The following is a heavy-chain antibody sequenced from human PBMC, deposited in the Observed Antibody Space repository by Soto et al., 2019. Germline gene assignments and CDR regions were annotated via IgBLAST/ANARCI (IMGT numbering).Heavy chain of an antibody. CDR1: GGTFSTSA. CDR2: IMPVFPTP. V-gene: IGHV1-69*13. J-gene: IGHJ6*01. Sequence: SVKVSCKTSGGTFSTSAISWVRQAPGQGLEWTGGIMPVFPTPDYAQKFQGRVTITADESTGTAYMELSSLRSEDTAVYYCARDKDRQQLGGNYYYIMDVWGQGTTVTVSS. CDR3: ARDKDRQQLGGNYYYIMDV. D-gene: IGHD3-3*02.